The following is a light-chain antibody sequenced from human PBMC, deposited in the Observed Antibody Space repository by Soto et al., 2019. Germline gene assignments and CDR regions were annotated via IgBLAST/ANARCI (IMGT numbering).Light chain of an antibody. CDR1: QNIGNK. CDR3: QEYNYWHPIT. Sequence: IVMTQSPGTLSVSPGESATLSCRASQNIGNKVGWYQQKPGQAPRLLIYGASTRATGIPVRFSGSGSGTEFTLTITSLQSEDSAVYYGQEYNYWHPITFGGGTKVDIK. CDR2: GAS. J-gene: IGKJ4*01. V-gene: IGKV3-15*01.